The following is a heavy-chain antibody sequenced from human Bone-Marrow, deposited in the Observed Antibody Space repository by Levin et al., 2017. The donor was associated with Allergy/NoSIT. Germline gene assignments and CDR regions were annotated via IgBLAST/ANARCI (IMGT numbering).Heavy chain of an antibody. V-gene: IGHV3-23*01. J-gene: IGHJ4*02. Sequence: GESLKISCAASGFTFSSYAMSWVRQAPGKGLERVSAISGSGGSTYYADSVKGRFTISRDNSKNTLYLQMNSLRAEDTAVYYCRVKIEEGEESGSYLWDYWGQGTLVTVSS. D-gene: IGHD1-26*01. CDR2: ISGSGGST. CDR3: RVKIEEGEESGSYLWDY. CDR1: GFTFSSYA.